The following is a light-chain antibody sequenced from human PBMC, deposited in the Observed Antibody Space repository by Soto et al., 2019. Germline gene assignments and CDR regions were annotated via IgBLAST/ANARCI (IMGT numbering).Light chain of an antibody. J-gene: IGLJ1*01. CDR2: DNS. CDR1: SSNIGAGYD. CDR3: QSYDRSMSCSRV. V-gene: IGLV1-40*01. Sequence: QSVLTQPPSVSGAPGQRVTISCTGSSSNIGAGYDVHWYQQLPGTAPKLLIYDNSNRPSGVPDRFSGSKSGTSASLAITGLQAEDEADYYCQSYDRSMSCSRVFGTGTKVTVL.